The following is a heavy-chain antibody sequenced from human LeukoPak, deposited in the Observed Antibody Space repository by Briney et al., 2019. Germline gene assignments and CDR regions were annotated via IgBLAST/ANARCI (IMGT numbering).Heavy chain of an antibody. CDR1: GFTFRSYA. CDR3: XXLRXXXRFDY. V-gene: IGHV3-23*01. Sequence: GGSLRLSCAASGFTFRSYAMSWVRQAPGKGLEWVSAISGSGGSTYYADSVKGRFTISRDNSKNTLYLQMNSLRAEDTAVYYXXXLRXXXRFDYWGQGTLVTVS. J-gene: IGHJ4*02. CDR2: ISGSGGST.